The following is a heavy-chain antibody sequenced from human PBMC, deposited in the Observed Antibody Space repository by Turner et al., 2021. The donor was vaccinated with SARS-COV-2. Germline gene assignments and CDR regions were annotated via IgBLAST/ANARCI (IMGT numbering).Heavy chain of an antibody. CDR2: INAGNGNT. CDR1: GYPFTCDA. CDR3: ARDLAYCSSTSCPYYYYYGMDV. J-gene: IGHJ6*02. V-gene: IGHV1-3*01. Sequence: VQLVPSGAGGRKPGAPVKGSCKASGYPFTCDAMHWVRQAPGKRLEWMGWINAGNGNTKYSQKFQGRVTITRDTSASTAYMELSSLRSEDTAVYYCARDLAYCSSTSCPYYYYYGMDVWGQGTTVTVSS. D-gene: IGHD2-2*01.